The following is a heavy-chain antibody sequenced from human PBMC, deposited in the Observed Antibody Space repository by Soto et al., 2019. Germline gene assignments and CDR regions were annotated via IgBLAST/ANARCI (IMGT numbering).Heavy chain of an antibody. CDR2: VYSTGGP. Sequence: QVQLQQSGPGLVKPSETLSLTCSVSSGPSSSHNWGWIRQPPGRGLEWIGYVYSTGGPSYNPSLKGRVTISADTSTTHISLTLTPVTAADTAVYYCVRQGIGNLHGLVDVWGQGTTVRVSS. V-gene: IGHV4-59*08. J-gene: IGHJ6*02. CDR3: VRQGIGNLHGLVDV. CDR1: SGPSSSHN. D-gene: IGHD1-1*01.